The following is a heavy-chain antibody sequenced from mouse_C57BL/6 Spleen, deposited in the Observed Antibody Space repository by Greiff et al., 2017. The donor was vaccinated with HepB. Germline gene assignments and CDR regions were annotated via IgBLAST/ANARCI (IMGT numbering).Heavy chain of an antibody. CDR2: IYPGDGDT. CDR3: ARRDSNSYYFDY. CDR1: GYAFSSSW. J-gene: IGHJ2*01. V-gene: IGHV1-82*01. D-gene: IGHD2-5*01. Sequence: VKLQESGPELVKPGASVKISCKASGYAFSSSWMNWVKQRPGKGLEWIGRIYPGDGDTNYNGKFKGKATLTADKSSSTAYMQLSSLTSEDSAVYFCARRDSNSYYFDYWGQGTTLTVSS.